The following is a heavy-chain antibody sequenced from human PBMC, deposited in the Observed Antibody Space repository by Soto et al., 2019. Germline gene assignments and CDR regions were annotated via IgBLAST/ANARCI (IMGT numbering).Heavy chain of an antibody. CDR3: ARDQGDTAMVWSYYYGMDV. CDR2: ISSSSSTI. CDR1: GFTFSSYS. D-gene: IGHD5-18*01. Sequence: GGSLRLSCAASGFTFSSYSMNWVRQAPGKGLEWVSYISSSSSTIYYADSVKGRFTISRDNAKNSLYLQMNSLRDEDTAVYYCARDQGDTAMVWSYYYGMDVWGQGTTVTVSS. V-gene: IGHV3-48*02. J-gene: IGHJ6*02.